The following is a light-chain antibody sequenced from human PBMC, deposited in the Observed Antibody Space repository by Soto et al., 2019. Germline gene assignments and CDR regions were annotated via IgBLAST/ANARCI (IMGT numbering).Light chain of an antibody. J-gene: IGKJ1*01. V-gene: IGKV1-39*01. Sequence: DIQMTQSPSSLSASVGDRVTITCRASQNISSYLNWYQQKPGKAPKLLIYAASSLQSGVPSRFSGSGSRTDFTLTISSLQPEDFATYYCPPSYSTPRTLGQGTNVDSK. CDR3: PPSYSTPRT. CDR2: AAS. CDR1: QNISSY.